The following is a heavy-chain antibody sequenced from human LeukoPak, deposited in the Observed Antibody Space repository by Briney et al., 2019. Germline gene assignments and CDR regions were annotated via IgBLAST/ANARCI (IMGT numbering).Heavy chain of an antibody. CDR2: INPNSGGT. J-gene: IGHJ4*02. V-gene: IGHV1-2*02. CDR1: GYTFTGYY. D-gene: IGHD5-12*01. CDR3: ATGVDIVATFDY. Sequence: ASVKVSCKASGYTFTGYYMHWVRQAPGQRLEWMGWINPNSGGTNYAQKFQGRVTMTRDTSISTAYMELSRLRSDDTAVYYCATGVDIVATFDYWGQGTLVTVSS.